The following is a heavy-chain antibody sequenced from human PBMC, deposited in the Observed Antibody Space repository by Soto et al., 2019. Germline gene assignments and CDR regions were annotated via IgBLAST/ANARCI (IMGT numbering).Heavy chain of an antibody. J-gene: IGHJ6*02. V-gene: IGHV1-18*01. CDR3: AREGVAPYYYYGMDV. CDR2: ISTYNGDT. Sequence: ASVKVSCKASGYIFTRSGISWVRPAPGQGLEWMGWISTYNGDTNYAQTFQGRVTMTTDTSTSTVHMEVRSLRSDDTAVYYCAREGVAPYYYYGMDVWGQGTPVTVS. CDR1: GYIFTRSG. D-gene: IGHD5-12*01.